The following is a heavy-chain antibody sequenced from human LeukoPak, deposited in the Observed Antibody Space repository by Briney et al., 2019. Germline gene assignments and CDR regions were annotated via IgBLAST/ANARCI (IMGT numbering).Heavy chain of an antibody. CDR3: ARAGGGYDLRSAVNWFDP. V-gene: IGHV4-59*01. Sequence: PSETLSLTCTVSGGSISSYYWSWIRQPPGKGLEWIGYIYYSGSTNYNPSLKSRVTISVDTSKNQFSLKLSSATAADTAVYYCARAGGGYDLRSAVNWFDPWGQGTLVTVSS. CDR2: IYYSGST. D-gene: IGHD5-12*01. CDR1: GGSISSYY. J-gene: IGHJ5*02.